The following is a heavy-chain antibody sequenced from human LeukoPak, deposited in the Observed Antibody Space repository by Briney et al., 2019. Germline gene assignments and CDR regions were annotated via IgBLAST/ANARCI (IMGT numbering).Heavy chain of an antibody. CDR2: IYYSGST. V-gene: IGHV4-39*01. Sequence: SETLSLTCTVSGGSISSSSYHWGWIRQPPGKGLEWIGSIYYSGSTYYNPSLKSRVTISVDTSKNQFSLKLSSVTAADTAVYYCARLGYSSGRYDYWGQGTLVTVSS. J-gene: IGHJ4*02. CDR1: GGSISSSSYH. D-gene: IGHD6-25*01. CDR3: ARLGYSSGRYDY.